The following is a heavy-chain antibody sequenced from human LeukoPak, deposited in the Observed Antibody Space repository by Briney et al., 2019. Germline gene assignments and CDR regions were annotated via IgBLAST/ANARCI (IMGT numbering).Heavy chain of an antibody. J-gene: IGHJ5*02. CDR1: GFTFSSYG. CDR2: IRSDGSNK. D-gene: IGHD3-10*01. Sequence: PGGSLRLSCAASGFTFSSYGMHWVRQAPGTGLEWVAFIRSDGSNKNYADSVKGRFTISRDNSKNTLYLQMNSLRPDDTAVYYCPKDYSKTIYYGWGTFYRPNWFDPWGKEPLVTVSS. V-gene: IGHV3-30*02. CDR3: PKDYSKTIYYGWGTFYRPNWFDP.